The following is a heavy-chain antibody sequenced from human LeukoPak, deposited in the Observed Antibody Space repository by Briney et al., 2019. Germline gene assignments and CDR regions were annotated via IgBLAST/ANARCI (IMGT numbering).Heavy chain of an antibody. CDR2: ISYDGSNK. CDR3: ARDRVLFGYFDY. D-gene: IGHD2-15*01. J-gene: IGHJ4*02. V-gene: IGHV3-30*01. Sequence: PSGGSPRLSCAASGFTFSSYAMHWVRQAPGKGLEWVAVISYDGSNKYYADSVKGRFTISRDNSKNTLYLQMNSLRAEDTAVYYCARDRVLFGYFDYWGQGTLVTVSS. CDR1: GFTFSSYA.